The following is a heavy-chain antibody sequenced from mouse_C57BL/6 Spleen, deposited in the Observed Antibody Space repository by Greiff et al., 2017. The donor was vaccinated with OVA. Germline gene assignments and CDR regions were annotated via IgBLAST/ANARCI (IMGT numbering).Heavy chain of an antibody. CDR3: TRDYGNYPVAY. CDR2: ISSGGDYI. D-gene: IGHD2-1*01. J-gene: IGHJ3*01. Sequence: EVKLVESGEGLVKPGGSLKLSCAASGFTFSSYAMSWVRQTPEKRLEWVAYISSGGDYIYYADTVKGRFTISRDNARNPLYLQMSSLKSEDTAMYYCTRDYGNYPVAYWGQGTLVTVSA. V-gene: IGHV5-9-1*02. CDR1: GFTFSSYA.